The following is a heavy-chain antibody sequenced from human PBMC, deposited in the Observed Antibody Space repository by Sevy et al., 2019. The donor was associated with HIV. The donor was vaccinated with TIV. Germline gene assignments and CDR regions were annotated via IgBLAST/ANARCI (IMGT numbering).Heavy chain of an antibody. D-gene: IGHD3-16*01. Sequence: GGSLRLSCEASGFTFNNFPIHWVRQAPGKGLEWVAVVSFDGGSKYYADSVRGRFTVSRDNSKNTVYRQLNSLRAEDTAVYYCVRERARSITFDIWGQGTLVTVSS. J-gene: IGHJ3*02. CDR3: VRERARSITFDI. V-gene: IGHV3-30-3*01. CDR1: GFTFNNFP. CDR2: VSFDGGSK.